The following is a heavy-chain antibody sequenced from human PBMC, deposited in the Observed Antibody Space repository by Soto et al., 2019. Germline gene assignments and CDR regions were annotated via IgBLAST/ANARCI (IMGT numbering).Heavy chain of an antibody. CDR3: ARLFSGTDY. CDR2: IYYSGST. J-gene: IGHJ4*02. CDR1: GGSISSYY. Sequence: QVQLQESGPGLVKPSETLSLTCTVSGGSISSYYWSWIRQPPGKGLEWIGYIYYSGSTNYNPSLKRRVTISVDTSKNQFSLKLSSVTAADTAVYYCARLFSGTDYWGQGTLVTVSS. D-gene: IGHD1-26*01. V-gene: IGHV4-59*08.